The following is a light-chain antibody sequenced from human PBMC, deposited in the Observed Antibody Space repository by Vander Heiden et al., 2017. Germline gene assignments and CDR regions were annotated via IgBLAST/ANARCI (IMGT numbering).Light chain of an antibody. CDR3: AAWDDSLNDWF. Sequence: QCGLTQPPSASGTPGHRVSFACSGSRSNIGSNTVNWYQQLPGTAPKLLIDSDNQRPSGFPGRFSGSKSGTSASLAISGLQSDDEADYYCAAWDDSLNDWFFGGGTKLTVL. V-gene: IGLV1-44*01. J-gene: IGLJ3*02. CDR1: RSNIGSNT. CDR2: SDN.